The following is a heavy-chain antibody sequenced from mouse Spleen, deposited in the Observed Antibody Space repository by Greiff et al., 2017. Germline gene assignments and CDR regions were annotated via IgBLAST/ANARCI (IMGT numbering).Heavy chain of an antibody. J-gene: IGHJ3*01. D-gene: IGHD2-10*02. V-gene: IGHV5-6*02. CDR2: ISSGGSYT. CDR1: GFTFSSYG. CDR3: ARQYGNYEAWFAY. Sequence: DVMLVESGGDLVKPGGSLKLSCAASGFTFSSYGMSWVRQTPDKRLEWVATISSGGSYTYYPDSVKGRFTISRDNAKNTLYLQMSSLKSEDTAMYYCARQYGNYEAWFAYWGQGTLVTVSA.